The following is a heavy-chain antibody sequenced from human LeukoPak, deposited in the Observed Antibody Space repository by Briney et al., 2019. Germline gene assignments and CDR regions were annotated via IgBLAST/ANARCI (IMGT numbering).Heavy chain of an antibody. CDR1: GSTLSGYA. CDR3: ANHANAELLGFGETY. V-gene: IGHV3-23*01. CDR2: ISGSGGST. D-gene: IGHD3-10*01. Sequence: PGGSLRLSCAASGSTLSGYAMSCVRQTPGRGLGWVSAISGSGGSTYYADSVKGRFTISTDKSTSTLYMQMNSLRAEDTAVYYCANHANAELLGFGETYWGQGTLVTVSS. J-gene: IGHJ4*02.